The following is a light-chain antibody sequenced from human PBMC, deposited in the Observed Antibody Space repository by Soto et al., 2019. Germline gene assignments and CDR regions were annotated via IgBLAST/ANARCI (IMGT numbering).Light chain of an antibody. CDR1: SSDVGGYNY. CDR2: DVS. CDR3: SSYTSSSTLVV. Sequence: QSALTQPVSVSGSPGQPITISSTGTSSDVGGYNYVSWYQQHPGKAPKLMIYDVSNRPSGVSNRFSGSKSGNTASLTISGLQAEDQADYYCSSYTSSSTLVVFGGGTKLTVL. V-gene: IGLV2-14*01. J-gene: IGLJ2*01.